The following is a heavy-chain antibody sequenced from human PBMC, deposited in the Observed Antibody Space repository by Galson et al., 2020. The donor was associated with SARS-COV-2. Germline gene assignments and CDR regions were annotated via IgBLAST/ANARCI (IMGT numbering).Heavy chain of an antibody. J-gene: IGHJ5*02. CDR3: ATRSSGWLNWFDP. D-gene: IGHD6-19*01. CDR2: ISGRGGST. Sequence: GGSLRISCAASGFPFSSYAMSWVRQPQGKGLEWVSAISGRGGSTYYADSVKGRFTISRDNAKNSLYLQMNSLRAEDTAVYYCATRSSGWLNWFDPWGQGTLVTVSS. V-gene: IGHV3-23*01. CDR1: GFPFSSYA.